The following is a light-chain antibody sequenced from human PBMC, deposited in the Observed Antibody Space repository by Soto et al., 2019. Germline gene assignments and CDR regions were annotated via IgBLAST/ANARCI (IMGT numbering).Light chain of an antibody. CDR3: SSYTSSSTFYV. V-gene: IGLV2-18*02. CDR1: SSDVGSYNR. J-gene: IGLJ1*01. Sequence: QSVLTPPPSVYGSPGQSVTISCTGTSSDVGSYNRVSWYQQPPGTAPKLMIYEVSNRPSGVPDRFSGSKSGNTASLTISGLQAEDEADYYCSSYTSSSTFYVFGTGTKVTVL. CDR2: EVS.